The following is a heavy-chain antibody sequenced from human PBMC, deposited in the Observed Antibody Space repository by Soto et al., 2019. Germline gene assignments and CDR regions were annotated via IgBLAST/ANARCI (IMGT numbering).Heavy chain of an antibody. CDR2: IYYSGST. CDR3: AREWLRCNFDY. V-gene: IGHV4-39*02. Sequence: SETLSLTCTVSGGSISSSSYYWGWIRQPPGKGLEWIGSIYYSGSTYYSPSLKSRVTISVDTSKNQFSLKLSSVTAADTAVYYCAREWLRCNFDYWGQGTLVTVSS. D-gene: IGHD5-12*01. J-gene: IGHJ4*02. CDR1: GGSISSSSYY.